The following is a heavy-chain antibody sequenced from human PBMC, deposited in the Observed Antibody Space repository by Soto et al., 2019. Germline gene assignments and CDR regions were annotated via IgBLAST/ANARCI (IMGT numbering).Heavy chain of an antibody. D-gene: IGHD5-18*01. CDR2: IWYDGSNK. CDR1: GFTFSSYG. J-gene: IGHJ4*02. Sequence: GESLKISCAASGFTFSSYGMHWVRQAPGKGLEWVAVIWYDGSNKYYADSVKGRFTISRDNSKNTLYLQMNSLRAEDTAVYYWARVDTAMGDFDYWGQGTLVTVSS. CDR3: ARVDTAMGDFDY. V-gene: IGHV3-33*01.